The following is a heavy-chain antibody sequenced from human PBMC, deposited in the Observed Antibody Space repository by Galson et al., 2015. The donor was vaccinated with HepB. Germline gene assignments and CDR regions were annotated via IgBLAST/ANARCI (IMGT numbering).Heavy chain of an antibody. CDR2: IYHSGST. V-gene: IGHV4-59*01. J-gene: IGHJ5*02. D-gene: IGHD3-10*01. CDR1: IGSISSYS. CDR3: ARGFGELTWFDP. Sequence: SETLSLTCTVSIGSISSYSWSWIRQPPGKGLEWVGYIYHSGSTNYNPSLKSRVTMTRDTSISTAYMELSRLRSDDTAVYYCARGFGELTWFDPWGQGTLVTVSS.